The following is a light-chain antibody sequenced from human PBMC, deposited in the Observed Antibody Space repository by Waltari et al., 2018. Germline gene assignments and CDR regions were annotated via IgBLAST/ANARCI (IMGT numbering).Light chain of an antibody. CDR2: TSS. CDR3: QQYLYDPLT. V-gene: IGKV1-39*01. CDR1: QSISNF. J-gene: IGKJ4*01. Sequence: DIQMTQSPSSLSASVGDSVTITCRASQSISNFLNWYQQKPGKAPRLLIYTSSTLQGGVPARFNGSGSGTDFTLTISSLQAADVAVYYCQQYLYDPLTFGGGTKVEIK.